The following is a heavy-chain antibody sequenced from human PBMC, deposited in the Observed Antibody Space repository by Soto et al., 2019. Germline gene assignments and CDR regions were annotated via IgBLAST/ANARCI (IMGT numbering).Heavy chain of an antibody. CDR3: ARVPVDGTFCYYGMDV. J-gene: IGHJ6*02. CDR1: GFSFSSYS. Sequence: PGRALRLSCAASGFSFSSYSMNWVRQAPGKGLEWVSSISSSSSYIYYADSVKGRFTISRDNAKNSLYLQMNSLRAEDTAVYYCARVPVDGTFCYYGMDVWGQGTTVTASS. CDR2: ISSSSSYI. V-gene: IGHV3-21*01. D-gene: IGHD6-19*01.